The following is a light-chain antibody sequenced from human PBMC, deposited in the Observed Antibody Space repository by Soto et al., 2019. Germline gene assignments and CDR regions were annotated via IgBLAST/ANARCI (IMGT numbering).Light chain of an antibody. CDR1: SSDVGSYDY. CDR2: EVN. CDR3: CSYTSTNTRV. Sequence: QSALTQPASVSGSPGQSITISCTGTSSDVGSYDYVSWYQQHPGKAPKLIIYEVNNRPSGASSRFSGSKSGKTASLTISGLQAEDEADYYCCSYTSTNTRVFGGGTKLTVL. J-gene: IGLJ2*01. V-gene: IGLV2-14*01.